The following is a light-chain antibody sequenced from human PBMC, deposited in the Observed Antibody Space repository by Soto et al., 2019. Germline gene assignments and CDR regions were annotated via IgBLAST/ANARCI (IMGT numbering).Light chain of an antibody. CDR2: DVS. Sequence: QSALTQPASVSGSPGQSITISCTGTSSDVGGYNYVSWYQQHPGKAPKLMIYDVSNRPSGVSNRFSGSKSGNTASLTISGLQADYEADSYCSSYKTSSHHGFGPGTEVTV. V-gene: IGLV2-14*01. J-gene: IGLJ1*01. CDR1: SSDVGGYNY. CDR3: SSYKTSSHHG.